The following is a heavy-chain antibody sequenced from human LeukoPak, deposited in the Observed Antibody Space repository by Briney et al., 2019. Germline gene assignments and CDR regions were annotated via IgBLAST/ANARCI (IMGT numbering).Heavy chain of an antibody. D-gene: IGHD5-12*01. CDR2: IFDSGTTNYNPST. CDR3: ARGGVTTIAQYDY. V-gene: IGHV4-59*01. J-gene: IGHJ4*02. Sequence: SETLSLTCTVSGASITSYFWSWIRQPPGKGPEWIGYIFDSGTTNYNPSTNYNPSLKSRVTVSLDTSKNHFSLKLSAVTAADTAVYFCARGGVTTIAQYDYWGQGILVTVSS. CDR1: GASITSYF.